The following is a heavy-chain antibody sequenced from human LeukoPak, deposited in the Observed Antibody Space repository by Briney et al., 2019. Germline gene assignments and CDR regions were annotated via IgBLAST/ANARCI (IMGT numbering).Heavy chain of an antibody. Sequence: GGSLRLSCAASGFTFSSYTIHWVRQPPGRGLEWVAVISFDGSNKYYADSVKGRFTISRDNSKNTLYLQMNSLRAEDTAVYYCAREELGSSLGFDPWGQGTLVTVSS. CDR1: GFTFSSYT. J-gene: IGHJ5*02. CDR3: AREELGSSLGFDP. CDR2: ISFDGSNK. D-gene: IGHD3-16*01. V-gene: IGHV3-30-3*01.